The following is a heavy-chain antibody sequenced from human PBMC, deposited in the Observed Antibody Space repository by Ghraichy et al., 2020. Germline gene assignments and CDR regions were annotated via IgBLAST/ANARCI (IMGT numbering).Heavy chain of an antibody. CDR1: GGSFSGYY. J-gene: IGHJ4*02. V-gene: IGHV4-34*01. CDR2: INHSGST. D-gene: IGHD3-10*01. Sequence: SETLSLTCAVYGGSFSGYYWSWIRQPPGKGLEWIGEINHSGSTNYNPSLKSRVTISVDTSKNQFSLKLSSVTAADTAVYYCARGEMVRGVMRRPKGTPFDYWGQGTLVTVSS. CDR3: ARGEMVRGVMRRPKGTPFDY.